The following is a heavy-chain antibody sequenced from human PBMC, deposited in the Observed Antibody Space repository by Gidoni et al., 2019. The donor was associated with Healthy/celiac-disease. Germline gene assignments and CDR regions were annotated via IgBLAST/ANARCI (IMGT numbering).Heavy chain of an antibody. CDR3: ARVRGGSLRAFDY. V-gene: IGHV4-59*01. J-gene: IGHJ4*02. CDR1: GGSISSYY. D-gene: IGHD1-26*01. Sequence: QVQLQESGPVLVKPSETLSLTCTVSGGSISSYYWSWIRQPPGKGLEWIGYIYYSGSTTYNPSLKSRVTISVDTSKNQFSLKLSSVTAADTAVYYCARVRGGSLRAFDYWGQGTLVTVSS. CDR2: IYYSGST.